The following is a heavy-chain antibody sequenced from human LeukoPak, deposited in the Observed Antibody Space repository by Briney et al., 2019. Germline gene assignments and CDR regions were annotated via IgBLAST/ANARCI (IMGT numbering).Heavy chain of an antibody. J-gene: IGHJ4*02. V-gene: IGHV1-69*04. Sequence: SVKVSCKASGYTFTSYGISWVRQAPGQGLEWMGRIIPILGIANYAQKFQGRVTITADKSTSTAYMELSSLRSEDTAVYYCATSYSGYAATPAVYWGQGTLVTVSS. CDR1: GYTFTSYG. CDR3: ATSYSGYAATPAVY. D-gene: IGHD5-12*01. CDR2: IIPILGIA.